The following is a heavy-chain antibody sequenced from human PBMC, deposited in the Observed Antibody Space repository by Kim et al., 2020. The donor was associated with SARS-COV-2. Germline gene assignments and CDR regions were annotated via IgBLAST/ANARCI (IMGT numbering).Heavy chain of an antibody. D-gene: IGHD6-13*01. Sequence: GGSLRLSCAASGFTFSSYAMHWVRQAPGKGLEWVAVISYDGSNKYYADSVKGRFTISRDNSKNTLYLQMNSLRAEDTALYYCARGLAAAGLGAVDIWG. V-gene: IGHV3-30-3*01. CDR2: ISYDGSNK. J-gene: IGHJ3*02. CDR3: ARGLAAAGLGAVDI. CDR1: GFTFSSYA.